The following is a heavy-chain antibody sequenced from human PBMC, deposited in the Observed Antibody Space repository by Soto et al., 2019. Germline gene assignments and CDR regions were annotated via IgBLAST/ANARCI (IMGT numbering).Heavy chain of an antibody. CDR2: INSDNGNT. J-gene: IGHJ4*02. V-gene: IGHV1-18*01. CDR1: GYTFSNSG. D-gene: IGHD3-10*01. CDR3: ARVGVLLWPDFDY. Sequence: GASVKVSCKASGYTFSNSGISWVRQAPGQGLEWLGWINSDNGNTNYAQHLQGRVTLTTDTSTSTAYMDLRSLRSDDTAVYYCARVGVLLWPDFDYWGQGTLVTVSS.